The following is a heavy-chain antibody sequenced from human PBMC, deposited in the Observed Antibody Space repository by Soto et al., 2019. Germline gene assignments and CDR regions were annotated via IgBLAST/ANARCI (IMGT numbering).Heavy chain of an antibody. Sequence: QVQLVESGGGVVQPGRSLRLSCVASGFTFSSYGMHWVRQAPGKGLEWVAVIWYDGSNKYYADSVKGRFTISRDNSKNTLYLQMNSLRAEDTAVYYCASGDGNEDYWGQGTMVTVSS. V-gene: IGHV3-33*01. CDR2: IWYDGSNK. J-gene: IGHJ4*02. CDR1: GFTFSSYG. D-gene: IGHD1-1*01. CDR3: ASGDGNEDY.